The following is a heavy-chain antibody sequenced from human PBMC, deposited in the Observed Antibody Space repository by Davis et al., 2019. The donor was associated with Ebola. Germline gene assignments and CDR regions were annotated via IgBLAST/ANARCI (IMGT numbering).Heavy chain of an antibody. J-gene: IGHJ6*02. CDR1: GGSFSGYY. Sequence: PSETLSLTRAVYGGSFSGYYWSWIRQPPGKGLEWIGEINHSGSTNYNPSLKSRVTISVDTSKNQFSLKLSSVTAADTAVYYCARVRCYPRYYYYGMDVWGQGTTVTVSS. V-gene: IGHV4-34*01. CDR3: ARVRCYPRYYYYGMDV. D-gene: IGHD2-15*01. CDR2: INHSGST.